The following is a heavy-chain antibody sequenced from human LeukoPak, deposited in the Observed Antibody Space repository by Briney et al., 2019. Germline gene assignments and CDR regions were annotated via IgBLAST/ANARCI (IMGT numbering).Heavy chain of an antibody. CDR2: INHSGST. J-gene: IGHJ4*02. Sequence: PSETLSLTCAAYGGSFSGYYWSWIRQPPGKGLEWIGEINHSGSTNYNPSLKNRVTISVDTSKNQFSLKLSSVTAADTAVYYCARARRHGSGYYVDYWGQGTLVTVSS. D-gene: IGHD3-22*01. CDR3: ARARRHGSGYYVDY. CDR1: GGSFSGYY. V-gene: IGHV4-34*01.